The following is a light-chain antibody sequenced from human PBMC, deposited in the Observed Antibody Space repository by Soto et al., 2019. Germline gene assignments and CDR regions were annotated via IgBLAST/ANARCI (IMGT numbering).Light chain of an antibody. CDR2: DAS. J-gene: IGKJ5*01. Sequence: DIQMTQSPSTLSASVGDRVTITCRASQSLSSWLAWYQQKPGKAPKLLIYDASKLDSGVPSRFSGSGSGTDFTLTISSLQPEDFATYYCQQSYSTPRTFGQGTRLEIK. CDR1: QSLSSW. CDR3: QQSYSTPRT. V-gene: IGKV1-5*01.